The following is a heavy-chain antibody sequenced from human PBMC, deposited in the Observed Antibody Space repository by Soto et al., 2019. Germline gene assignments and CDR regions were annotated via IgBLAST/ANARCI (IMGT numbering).Heavy chain of an antibody. Sequence: QMLLEESGPGLVKPSETLSLTCSVSGGSVTNYYWHWIRQSPGKGLEWIGYLSSSGATSYSPPLKSRVTISVDSSKNHLSLKMTSVTAADAALYYCASNIWNDAADRDGTLNIWGQGTLVTVSS. V-gene: IGHV4-4*09. CDR2: LSSSGAT. J-gene: IGHJ3*02. CDR1: GGSVTNYY. D-gene: IGHD1-1*01. CDR3: ASNIWNDAADRDGTLNI.